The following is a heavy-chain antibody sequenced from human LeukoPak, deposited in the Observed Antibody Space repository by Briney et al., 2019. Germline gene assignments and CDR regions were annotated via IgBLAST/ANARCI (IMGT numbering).Heavy chain of an antibody. CDR1: GFPFTSHW. Sequence: GGSLRLSCAASGFPFTSHWLSWFRQSPGRGREWVAHINSDGSEKNYVDSVKGRFTISRDNARNSQFLQMNSLRAEDTAVYYCASGGGWVFFNWGQGTLVTVSS. CDR2: INSDGSEK. V-gene: IGHV3-7*01. D-gene: IGHD6-19*01. J-gene: IGHJ4*02. CDR3: ASGGGWVFFN.